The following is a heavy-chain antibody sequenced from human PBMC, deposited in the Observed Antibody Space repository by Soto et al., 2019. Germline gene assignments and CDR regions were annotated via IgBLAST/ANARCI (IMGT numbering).Heavy chain of an antibody. J-gene: IGHJ4*02. V-gene: IGHV3-30*09. Sequence: PWWSLRLSCSASVFNFSTYAMHWVRQAPGKGLEWLAVLSYDGVIKYYANSVKGRFAVSRDNSKNTLYLQLDSLRPEDTALYYCARDIGYSSGWYTGAFGFWGQGALVTVSS. CDR1: VFNFSTYA. CDR2: LSYDGVIK. D-gene: IGHD6-19*01. CDR3: ARDIGYSSGWYTGAFGF.